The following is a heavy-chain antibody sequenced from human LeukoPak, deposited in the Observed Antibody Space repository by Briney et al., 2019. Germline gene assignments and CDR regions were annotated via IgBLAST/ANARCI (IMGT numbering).Heavy chain of an antibody. CDR2: ISSSSSYI. CDR1: GFTFSGYS. J-gene: IGHJ4*02. CDR3: ARAIIYYYGSGTTIDY. V-gene: IGHV3-21*01. D-gene: IGHD3-10*01. Sequence: PGGSLRLSCAASGFTFSGYSMNWVRQAPGKGLEWVSSISSSSSYIYYADSVKGRFTISRDNAKNSLYLQMNSLRAEDTAVYYCARAIIYYYGSGTTIDYWGQGTLVTVSS.